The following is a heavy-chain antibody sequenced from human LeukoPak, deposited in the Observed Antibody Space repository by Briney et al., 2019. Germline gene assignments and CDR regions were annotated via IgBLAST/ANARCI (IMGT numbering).Heavy chain of an antibody. CDR1: GFTFSSYA. D-gene: IGHD3-9*01. J-gene: IGHJ4*02. V-gene: IGHV3-23*01. CDR3: ARDAEGIRYFDWLLDH. CDR2: ISGSGGST. Sequence: GGSLRLSCAASGFTFSSYAMSWVRQAPGKGLEWVSAISGSGGSTYYTDSVKGRFTISRDIYKNTLYLQINSLRVEDTAVYYCARDAEGIRYFDWLLDHWGQGTLVTVSS.